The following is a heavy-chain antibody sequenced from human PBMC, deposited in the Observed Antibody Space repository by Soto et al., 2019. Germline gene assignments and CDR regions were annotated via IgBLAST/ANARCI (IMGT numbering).Heavy chain of an antibody. CDR3: ARHLGRGLVTPCGY. Sequence: QVQLQESGPGLVKPSETLSLTCTVSGGSISSSTWSWIRQSPGKGLEWIGYLYYTGSTDYNPSLQSRVTISADQSTNEFSLKLNSVTAADTAVYYCARHLGRGLVTPCGYWGQGTLVTVSS. D-gene: IGHD3-9*01. CDR2: LYYTGST. V-gene: IGHV4-59*08. CDR1: GGSISSST. J-gene: IGHJ4*02.